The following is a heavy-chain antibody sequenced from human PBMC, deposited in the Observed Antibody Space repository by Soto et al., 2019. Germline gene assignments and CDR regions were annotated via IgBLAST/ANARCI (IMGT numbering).Heavy chain of an antibody. V-gene: IGHV1-69*08. CDR2: IIPILGIA. CDR1: GGTFSSYT. Sequence: QVQLVQSGAEVKKPGSSVKVSCKASGGTFSSYTISWVRQARGQGLEWMGRIIPILGIANYAQKFQGRVTITADKSTSTAYMELSSLRSEVTAVYYCARDTETGYSDYWGQGTLVTVSS. J-gene: IGHJ4*02. CDR3: ARDTETGYSDY.